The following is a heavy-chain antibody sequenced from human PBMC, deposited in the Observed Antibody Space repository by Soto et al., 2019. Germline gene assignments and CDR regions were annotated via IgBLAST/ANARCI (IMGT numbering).Heavy chain of an antibody. D-gene: IGHD3-10*01. CDR1: GDSISTFY. Sequence: SETLSLTCTVSGDSISTFYWGWMRQSPGKELEWIGYIYYSGSTNYNPSLKSRVTISVDTSKNQFSLKLSSVTAADTAVYYCARDLGTDYYGSDRFGGMDVWGQGTTVTVSS. CDR2: IYYSGST. J-gene: IGHJ6*02. CDR3: ARDLGTDYYGSDRFGGMDV. V-gene: IGHV4-59*01.